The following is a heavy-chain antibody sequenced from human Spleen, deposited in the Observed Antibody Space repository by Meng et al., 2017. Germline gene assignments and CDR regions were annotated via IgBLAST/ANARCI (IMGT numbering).Heavy chain of an antibody. CDR2: IHSSGST. V-gene: IGHV4-4*07. J-gene: IGHJ4*02. CDR1: GGSISNFY. Sequence: GPLRLPCAVSGGSISNFYWSWLRQSAGKGLEWIGRIHSSGSTSYNPSLMSRVTMSVDTSNKHFSLSLTSVIAADTAVYYCARARYCSGDTCYSNYFDNWGQGMLVTVSS. D-gene: IGHD2-15*01. CDR3: ARARYCSGDTCYSNYFDN.